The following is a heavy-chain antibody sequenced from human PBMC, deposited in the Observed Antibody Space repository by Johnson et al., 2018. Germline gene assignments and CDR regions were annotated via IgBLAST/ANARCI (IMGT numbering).Heavy chain of an antibody. CDR3: VREREITVPGPWAIKNSHIYMDG. J-gene: IGHJ6*03. D-gene: IGHD6-19*01. CDR1: GFIFSDHC. V-gene: IGHV3-72*01. CDR2: SGQKSKRHAT. Sequence: EVQLLESGGGLVQPGGSLRLSCTASGFIFSDHCMDWVRQAPGKGLEWVGRSGQKSKRHATQYAASVKGRFIISRDDSKKSVYLEMNSLKTEDTAVYFCVREREITVPGPWAIKNSHIYMDGWGKGTTVTVSS.